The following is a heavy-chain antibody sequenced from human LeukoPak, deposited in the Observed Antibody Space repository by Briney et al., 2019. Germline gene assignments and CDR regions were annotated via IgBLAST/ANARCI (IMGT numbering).Heavy chain of an antibody. V-gene: IGHV4-39*01. CDR1: GGSISSSSHY. Sequence: PSETLSLTCTVSGGSISSSSHYWGWIRQPPGKGLEWIGSIYYSGSTYYNPSLKSRVTISVDTSKNQFSLKLSSVTAADTAVYYCARTVVGAPYYWGQGTLVTVSS. CDR2: IYYSGST. J-gene: IGHJ4*02. D-gene: IGHD1-26*01. CDR3: ARTVVGAPYY.